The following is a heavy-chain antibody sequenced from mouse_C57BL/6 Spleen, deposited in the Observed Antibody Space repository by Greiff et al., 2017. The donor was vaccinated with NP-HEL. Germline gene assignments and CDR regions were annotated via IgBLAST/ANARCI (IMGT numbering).Heavy chain of an antibody. J-gene: IGHJ3*01. CDR3: NGNYVSGTWFAY. CDR2: IDPETGGT. Sequence: QVQLQQSGAELVRPGASVTLSCKASGYTFTDYEMHWVKQTPVHGLEWIGAIDPETGGTAYNQKFKGKAILTADKSSSTAYMELRSLTSEDSAVYYCNGNYVSGTWFAYWGQGTLLTVPA. D-gene: IGHD2-1*01. CDR1: GYTFTDYE. V-gene: IGHV1-15*01.